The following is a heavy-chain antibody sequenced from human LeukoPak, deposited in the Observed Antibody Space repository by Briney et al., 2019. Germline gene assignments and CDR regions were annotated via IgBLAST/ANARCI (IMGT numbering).Heavy chain of an antibody. J-gene: IGHJ3*02. V-gene: IGHV3-21*01. CDR3: ARDRTTGDAFDI. D-gene: IGHD1-1*01. CDR1: GFTFSSYS. CDR2: ISSSSSYI. Sequence: PGGSLRLSCAASGFTFSSYSMNWVRQAPGKGLEWVSSISSSSSYIYYADSVKGRFTISRDNAKNSLYLQMNSLRAEDTAVYYCARDRTTGDAFDIWGQGTMVTVSS.